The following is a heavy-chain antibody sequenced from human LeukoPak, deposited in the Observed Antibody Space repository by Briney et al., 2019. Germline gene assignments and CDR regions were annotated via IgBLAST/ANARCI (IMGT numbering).Heavy chain of an antibody. CDR1: GGSFSGYY. D-gene: IGHD3-22*01. V-gene: IGHV4-34*01. CDR3: AREKTYFDGSGNYYGGVFDY. CDR2: INHSGGT. Sequence: SETLSLTCAVYGGSFSGYYWSRIRQPPGKGLEWIGEINHSGGTDYNPSLKSRVTISVDTSKNQFSLELSSVTAADTAVYYCAREKTYFDGSGNYYGGVFDYWGQGTLVTVSS. J-gene: IGHJ4*02.